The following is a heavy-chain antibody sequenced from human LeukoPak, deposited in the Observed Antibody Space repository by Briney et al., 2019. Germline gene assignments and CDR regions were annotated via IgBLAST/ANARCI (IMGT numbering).Heavy chain of an antibody. Sequence: SETLSLTCTVSGGSISSGGYYWSWIRQHPGKGLEWIGYIYYSGSTYYNPSLKSRVTISVDTSKNQFSLKLSSVTAADTAVYYCARFLKVVVVATDAFDIWGQGTMVTVSS. CDR3: ARFLKVVVVATDAFDI. D-gene: IGHD2-15*01. V-gene: IGHV4-31*03. CDR1: GGSISSGGYY. CDR2: IYYSGST. J-gene: IGHJ3*02.